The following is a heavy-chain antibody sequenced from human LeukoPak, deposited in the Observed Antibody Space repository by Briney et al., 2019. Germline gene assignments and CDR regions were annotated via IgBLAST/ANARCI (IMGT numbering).Heavy chain of an antibody. Sequence: SETLSLTCGVHGGSFSDYDWSWIRQPPGKGLEWIGDINQSGSTNCDPSLKSRVSMSIDTSKSQFSLNLRSVTAADTAVYYCARYVPVKTGPTRASFDYWGQGILVTVSS. V-gene: IGHV4-34*01. D-gene: IGHD1-1*01. CDR3: ARYVPVKTGPTRASFDY. CDR1: GGSFSDYD. CDR2: INQSGST. J-gene: IGHJ4*02.